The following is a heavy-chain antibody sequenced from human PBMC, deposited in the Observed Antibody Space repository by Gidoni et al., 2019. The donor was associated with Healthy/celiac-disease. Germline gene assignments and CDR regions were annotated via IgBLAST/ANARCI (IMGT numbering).Heavy chain of an antibody. CDR2: ISYDGSNK. CDR3: AGGAGAAADTSLVAT. Sequence: QVQLVESGGGVVQPGRSLRLSCAASGFTFSSYGMHWVRQAPGKGLAWVAVISYDGSNKYYADSVKGRFTISRDNSKNTLYLQMNSLRAEDTAVYYCAGGAGAAADTSLVATWGQGTLVTVSS. D-gene: IGHD6-13*01. CDR1: GFTFSSYG. J-gene: IGHJ4*02. V-gene: IGHV3-30*03.